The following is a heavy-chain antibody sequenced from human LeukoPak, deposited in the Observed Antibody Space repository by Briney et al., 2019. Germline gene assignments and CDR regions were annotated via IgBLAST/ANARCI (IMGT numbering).Heavy chain of an antibody. CDR3: AKDGRVEQQLYYFDY. CDR1: GFSFSSYA. D-gene: IGHD6-13*01. CDR2: ISGSGGNT. V-gene: IGHV3-23*01. Sequence: GGSLRLSRAASGFSFSSYAMSWVRQAPGKGLEWVSTISGSGGNTYYADSEKGRFTISRDNSKNALYLQMNRLRAEDTAIYYCAKDGRVEQQLYYFDYWGQGTLVTVSS. J-gene: IGHJ4*02.